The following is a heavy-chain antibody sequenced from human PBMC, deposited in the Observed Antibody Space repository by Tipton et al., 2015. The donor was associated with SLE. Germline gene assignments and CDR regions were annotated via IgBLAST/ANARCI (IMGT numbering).Heavy chain of an antibody. Sequence: TLSLTCAVYGGSFSGYYWSWIRQPPGKGLEWIGEINHSGSTNYNPSLKSRVTISVDTSKNQFSLKLSYVTAADTAVYYCARGVGATNFDYWGQGTLVTVS. V-gene: IGHV4-34*01. J-gene: IGHJ4*02. D-gene: IGHD1-26*01. CDR3: ARGVGATNFDY. CDR1: GGSFSGYY. CDR2: INHSGST.